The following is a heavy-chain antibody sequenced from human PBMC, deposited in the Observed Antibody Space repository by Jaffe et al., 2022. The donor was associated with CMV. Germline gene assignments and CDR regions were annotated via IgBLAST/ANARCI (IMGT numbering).Heavy chain of an antibody. V-gene: IGHV4-59*08. CDR2: IYYSGST. J-gene: IGHJ6*03. CDR3: ARHRTYGSGGFYYYYYYMDV. D-gene: IGHD3-10*01. CDR1: GGSISSYY. Sequence: QVQLQESGPGLVKPSETLSLTCTVSGGSISSYYWSWIRQPPGKGLEWIGYIYYSGSTNYNPSLKSRVTISVDTSKNQFSLKLSSVTAADTAVYYCARHRTYGSGGFYYYYYYMDVWGKGTTVTVSS.